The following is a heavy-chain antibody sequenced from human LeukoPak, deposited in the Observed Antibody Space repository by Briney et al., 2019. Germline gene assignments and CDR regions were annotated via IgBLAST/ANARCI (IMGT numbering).Heavy chain of an antibody. D-gene: IGHD3-10*01. CDR3: ARGNVLLWFGELLYHFDY. CDR2: INPSSGGT. V-gene: IGHV1-2*02. Sequence: ASVKVSCKASGYTFTGYYMHWVRQAPGQGLEWMGWINPSSGGTNYAQKFQGRVTMTRDTSISTAYMELSRLRSDDTAVYYCARGNVLLWFGELLYHFDYWGQGTLVTVSS. J-gene: IGHJ4*02. CDR1: GYTFTGYY.